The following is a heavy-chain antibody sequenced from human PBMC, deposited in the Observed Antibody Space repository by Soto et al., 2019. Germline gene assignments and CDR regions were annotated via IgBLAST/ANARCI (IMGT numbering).Heavy chain of an antibody. J-gene: IGHJ4*02. Sequence: QGQLVESGGGVVQPGRSLRLSCAASGFSFSTYGMHWVRQAPGKGLKWVAVISYDGSNTYYADSVKGRFTISRDNSKNTLFLQMNSLRAEDTAVYYCAKGGRSITWYVAWEGIWGQGTLVTVSS. V-gene: IGHV3-30*18. D-gene: IGHD6-13*01. CDR2: ISYDGSNT. CDR3: AKGGRSITWYVAWEGI. CDR1: GFSFSTYG.